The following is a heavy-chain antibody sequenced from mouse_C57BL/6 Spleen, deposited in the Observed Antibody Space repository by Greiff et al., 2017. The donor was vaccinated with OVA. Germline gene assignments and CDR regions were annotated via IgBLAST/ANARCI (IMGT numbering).Heavy chain of an antibody. CDR3: ARRDGYYGRSDYAMDD. CDR1: GFSLTSYA. D-gene: IGHD2-3*01. CDR2: IWTGGGT. V-gene: IGHV2-9-1*01. J-gene: IGHJ4*01. Sequence: QVQLKESGPGLVAPSQSLSITCTVSGFSLTSYAISWVRQPPGKGLEWLGVIWTGGGTNYNSALKSSLSISKDNSESQAFLKMNSLQTDDTARYYCARRDGYYGRSDYAMDDWGQGTSVTVSS.